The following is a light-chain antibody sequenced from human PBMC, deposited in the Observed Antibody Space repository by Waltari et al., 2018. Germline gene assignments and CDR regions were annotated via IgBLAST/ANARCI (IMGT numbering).Light chain of an antibody. CDR1: ALPKQS. Sequence: SYELTQPPSVSVSPGQTARITCSGDALPKQSAHWYQQKPGQVPVLVIYKDIERPSGIPERFSGSSSGTTVTLTISGVQAEDEADYYCQSGDSSGVGVFGGGTKLTVL. CDR2: KDI. CDR3: QSGDSSGVGV. V-gene: IGLV3-25*03. J-gene: IGLJ3*02.